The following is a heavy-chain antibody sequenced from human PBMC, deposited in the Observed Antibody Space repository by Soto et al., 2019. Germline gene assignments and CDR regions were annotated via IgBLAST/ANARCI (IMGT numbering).Heavy chain of an antibody. Sequence: QVQLVQSGAEVKKPGASVKVSCKASGYTFTSYDINWVRQATGQGLEWMGWMNPNSGNTGYAQKFQGRVTMTRNTSISTAYMELSSLTSEDMAVYYCARRGATHYYYYMDVWGKGTTVTVSS. V-gene: IGHV1-8*01. CDR2: MNPNSGNT. J-gene: IGHJ6*03. CDR1: GYTFTSYD. D-gene: IGHD5-12*01. CDR3: ARRGATHYYYYMDV.